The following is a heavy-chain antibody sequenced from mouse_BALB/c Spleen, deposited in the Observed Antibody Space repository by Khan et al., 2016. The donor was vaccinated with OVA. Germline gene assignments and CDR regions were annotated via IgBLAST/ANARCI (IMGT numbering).Heavy chain of an antibody. D-gene: IGHD1-2*01. V-gene: IGHV3-2*02. CDR1: GFSITSDYG. CDR2: ISYSGST. Sequence: VQLKESGPGLVTPSQSLSLTCTVTGFSITSDYGWYWIRPFPENQLEWMVFISYSGSTNYNPSLNSLISITRDSSKHQFFLLFNSVTTEDTATYCCAGTAGIDYWGQGTTLTVSS. CDR3: AGTAGIDY. J-gene: IGHJ2*01.